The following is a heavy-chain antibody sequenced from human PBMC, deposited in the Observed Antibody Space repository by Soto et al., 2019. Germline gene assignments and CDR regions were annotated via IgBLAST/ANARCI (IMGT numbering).Heavy chain of an antibody. CDR2: IYPADSDT. D-gene: IGHD2-2*01. CDR3: ARIGLSSASKIDY. CDR1: GYTFTSYW. Sequence: PGESLKISCKGSGYTFTSYWIGWVRQMPGKGLEWMGMIYPADSDTRYSPSFQGQVSISADKSISTAYLQWSNLKASDTAMYYCARIGLSSASKIDYCGQGTMVTVSS. J-gene: IGHJ4*02. V-gene: IGHV5-51*01.